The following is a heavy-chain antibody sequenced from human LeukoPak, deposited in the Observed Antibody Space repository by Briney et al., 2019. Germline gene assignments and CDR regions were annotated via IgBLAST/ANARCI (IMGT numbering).Heavy chain of an antibody. CDR1: GDSISTYY. CDR3: TRAITRPWFLDL. J-gene: IGHJ2*01. CDR2: TYYSVAT. V-gene: IGHV4-59*01. Sequence: PSETLSLTCTVSGDSISTYYWTWIRQPPGKRLEWTVHTYYSVATTYNPSLKSRVTISVDTSKNQFSLNWPSWTPAPPALFYFTRAITRPWFLDLWGRGTLVSVSS. D-gene: IGHD5-24*01.